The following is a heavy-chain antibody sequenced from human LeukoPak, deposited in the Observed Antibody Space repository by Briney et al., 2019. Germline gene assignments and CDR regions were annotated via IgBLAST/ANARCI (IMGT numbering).Heavy chain of an antibody. CDR3: ASGSLAAYFDH. CDR1: GYTFSRYY. V-gene: IGHV1-2*02. J-gene: IGHJ4*02. D-gene: IGHD3-16*01. CDR2: INPNSGGT. Sequence: ASVTVSCKASGYTFSRYYMHWLRQAPGQGLEWMGWINPNSGGTKYVQKFQGRVTMTRDTSISTAYMELSRLRSEDTAVYYCASGSLAAYFDHWGQGTLVTVSS.